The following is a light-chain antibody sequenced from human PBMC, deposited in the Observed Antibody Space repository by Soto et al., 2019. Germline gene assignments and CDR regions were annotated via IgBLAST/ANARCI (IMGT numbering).Light chain of an antibody. CDR2: DAS. CDR3: QQRSNWPWT. Sequence: EIVLTQSPATLSLSPGERATLSCRASQSVSSYLAWYQQKPGQAPRLLIYDASNRATGIPARFSGXXXGTXXXLTISSLEPEDFAVYYCQQRSNWPWTFGQGTKVEIK. J-gene: IGKJ1*01. CDR1: QSVSSY. V-gene: IGKV3-11*01.